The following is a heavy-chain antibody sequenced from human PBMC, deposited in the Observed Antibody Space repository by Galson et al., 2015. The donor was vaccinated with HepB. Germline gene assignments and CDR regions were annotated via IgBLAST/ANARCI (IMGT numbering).Heavy chain of an antibody. V-gene: IGHV3-33*01. J-gene: IGHJ4*02. CDR3: ARDPHSNQPNYIDY. CDR1: GFTISVYG. CDR2: IWYDGSDNE. Sequence: SLRLSCAASGFTISVYGMHWVRQAPGKGLEWVAVIWYDGSDNEHYADSVKGRFTISRDSSKNTVYLQMNSLRADDTAVYYCARDPHSNQPNYIDYWGQGTLVTVSS. D-gene: IGHD4/OR15-4a*01.